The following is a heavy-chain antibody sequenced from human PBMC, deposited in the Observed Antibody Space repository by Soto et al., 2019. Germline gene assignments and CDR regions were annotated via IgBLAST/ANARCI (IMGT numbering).Heavy chain of an antibody. CDR3: GRLDQLKHSHGLYD. J-gene: IGHJ6*02. D-gene: IGHD2-15*01. CDR1: GYSFTSYW. Sequence: PGESLKISCKASGYSFTSYWISRVRQMSGKGLEWMGSVDPSDSYIDYSPSFQGPVTIAVDKSTTTAYLQWSSVKASETALYYCGRLDQLKHSHGLYDWGQGTTVRVSS. V-gene: IGHV5-10-1*04. CDR2: VDPSDSYI.